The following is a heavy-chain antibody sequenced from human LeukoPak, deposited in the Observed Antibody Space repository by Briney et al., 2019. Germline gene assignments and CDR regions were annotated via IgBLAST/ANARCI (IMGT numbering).Heavy chain of an antibody. Sequence: SETLSLTCTVSGGSITSYYWSWIRQPPGKGLEWIGEINHSGSTNYNPSLKSRVTISVDTSKNQFSLKLSSVTAADTAVYYCARRLRDFDWLLPFDYWGQGTLVTVSS. D-gene: IGHD3-9*01. CDR1: GGSITSYY. V-gene: IGHV4-34*01. J-gene: IGHJ4*02. CDR2: INHSGST. CDR3: ARRLRDFDWLLPFDY.